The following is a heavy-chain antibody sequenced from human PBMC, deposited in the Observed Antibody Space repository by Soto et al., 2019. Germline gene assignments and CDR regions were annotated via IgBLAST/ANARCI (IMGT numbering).Heavy chain of an antibody. CDR2: FRSGGDDDTT. V-gene: IGHV3-23*01. Sequence: GGSLRLSCAASGFTFSSYSMSWVRQAPGKGLEWVSGFRSGGDDDTTYYADSVRGRFTISRDNSKNTLFLQMNSLRAEDTAIYYCAKKVNSGSGSQFFDYWGQETLVTVSS. D-gene: IGHD3-10*01. CDR3: AKKVNSGSGSQFFDY. CDR1: GFTFSSYS. J-gene: IGHJ4*02.